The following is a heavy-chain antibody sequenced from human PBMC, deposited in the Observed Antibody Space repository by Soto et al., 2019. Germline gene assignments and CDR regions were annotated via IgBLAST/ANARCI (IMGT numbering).Heavy chain of an antibody. CDR2: INPSRGLT. Sequence: GASVKVPCKASGYNFNNYYIHWVRQTPGQGPEWIGVINPSRGLTTYSQRFQGRVSMTRDTSTTTVYMELSSLRSEDTAIYYCARDGVPIAGRSGYFDYWGPGTEVTVSS. CDR1: GYNFNNYY. CDR3: ARDGVPIAGRSGYFDY. J-gene: IGHJ4*02. D-gene: IGHD6-19*01. V-gene: IGHV1-46*02.